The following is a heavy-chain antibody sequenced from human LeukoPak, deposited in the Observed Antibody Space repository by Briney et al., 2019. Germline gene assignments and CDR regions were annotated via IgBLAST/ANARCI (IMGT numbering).Heavy chain of an antibody. CDR3: AREKSAVDY. V-gene: IGHV1-18*04. Sequence: ASVKVSCKASVYTFTSYGISRVRQAPAQGLEWMGWISAYNGNTNYAQKLQGRVTMTTDTSTSTAYMEVRGLRSDYTAVYYCAREKSAVDYWGQGTMVTVSS. CDR2: ISAYNGNT. J-gene: IGHJ4*02. CDR1: VYTFTSYG.